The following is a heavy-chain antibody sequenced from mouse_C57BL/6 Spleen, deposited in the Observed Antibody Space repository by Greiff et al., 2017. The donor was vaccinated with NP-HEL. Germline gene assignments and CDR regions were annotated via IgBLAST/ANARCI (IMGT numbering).Heavy chain of an antibody. J-gene: IGHJ3*01. V-gene: IGHV7-3*01. CDR3: ARDSSYDSFAY. Sequence: EVHLVESGGGLVQPGGSLSLSCAASGFTFTDYYMSWVRQPPGKALEWLGFIRNKANGYTTEYSASVKGRFTISRDNSQSILYLQMNALRAEDSATYYCARDSSYDSFAYWGQGTLVTVSA. CDR2: IRNKANGYTT. D-gene: IGHD2-4*01. CDR1: GFTFTDYY.